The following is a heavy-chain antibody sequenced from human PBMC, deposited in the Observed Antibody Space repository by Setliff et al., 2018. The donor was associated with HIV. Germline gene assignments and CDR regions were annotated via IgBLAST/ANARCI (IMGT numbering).Heavy chain of an antibody. V-gene: IGHV1-2*02. CDR3: AREGFGNTGDIPMAVLDY. D-gene: IGHD5-18*01. CDR1: GYTFTGYY. J-gene: IGHJ4*02. CDR2: INPNSGGT. Sequence: ASVKVSCKASGYTFTGYYMHWVRQAPGQGLEWMGWINPNSGGTNYAQKFQGRVTMTRDTSISTAYMELSRLRSDDTAIYYCAREGFGNTGDIPMAVLDYWGQGTLVTVSS.